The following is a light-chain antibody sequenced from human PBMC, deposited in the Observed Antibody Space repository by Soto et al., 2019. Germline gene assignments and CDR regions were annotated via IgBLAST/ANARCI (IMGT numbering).Light chain of an antibody. CDR1: SSDVGGYNY. CDR2: EVS. V-gene: IGLV2-14*01. CDR3: SSYTGSSTI. J-gene: IGLJ1*01. Sequence: ALTQPASVSGSPGQSITISCTGTSSDVGGYNYVSWYQQHPGTAPKLMIYEVSNRPSGVSNRFSGSKSDNTASLTISGLQAEDEADYYCSSYTGSSTIFGTGTKVTVL.